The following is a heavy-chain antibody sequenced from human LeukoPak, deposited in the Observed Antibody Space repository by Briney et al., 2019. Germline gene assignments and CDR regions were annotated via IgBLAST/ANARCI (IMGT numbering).Heavy chain of an antibody. V-gene: IGHV3-74*01. CDR3: ARDIAGGALDY. CDR2: INNDGSST. CDR1: GFSFSSYC. J-gene: IGHJ4*02. Sequence: GGTLRLSCAASGFSFSSYCIHWVRQAPGKGLVWVSRINNDGSSTNYADSVKGRFTISRDNAKNTLYLQLNSLKAEDTAVYYCARDIAGGALDYWGQGALVTVSS. D-gene: IGHD2-21*01.